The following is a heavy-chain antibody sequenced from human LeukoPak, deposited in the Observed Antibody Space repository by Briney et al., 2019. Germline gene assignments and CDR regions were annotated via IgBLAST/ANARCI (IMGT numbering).Heavy chain of an antibody. J-gene: IGHJ4*02. Sequence: SETLSLTCTVSGGSIRSYYWSWIRQPPGKGLEWIGYIYYSGSTNYNPSLKSRVTISVDTSKNQFSLKLSSVTAADTAVYYCARDPNSSGYLDYWGQGTLVTVSS. V-gene: IGHV4-59*01. CDR1: GGSIRSYY. D-gene: IGHD3-22*01. CDR2: IYYSGST. CDR3: ARDPNSSGYLDY.